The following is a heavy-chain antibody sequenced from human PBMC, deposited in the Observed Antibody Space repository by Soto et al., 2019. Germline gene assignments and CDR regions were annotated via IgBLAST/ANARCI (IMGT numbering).Heavy chain of an antibody. Sequence: QVQLVQSGAEVKKPGSSVKVSCKASGGTFSSHVFNWVRQAPGQGLEWMGVIMPIIGTANYAQKFQGRVTIPADESTSTAYMERSSLRSEDTAVYYCARDLEFRDGNISHLDYWGQGTLVTVSS. D-gene: IGHD2-21*01. V-gene: IGHV1-69*01. CDR3: ARDLEFRDGNISHLDY. CDR1: GGTFSSHV. CDR2: IMPIIGTA. J-gene: IGHJ4*02.